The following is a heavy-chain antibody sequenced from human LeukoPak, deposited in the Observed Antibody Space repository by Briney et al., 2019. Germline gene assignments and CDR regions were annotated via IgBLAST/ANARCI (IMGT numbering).Heavy chain of an antibody. J-gene: IGHJ3*01. CDR1: GVPVNSPGYS. CDR3: ARDLLKTSSPDAYDV. D-gene: IGHD2/OR15-2a*01. CDR2: ISYNGDT. Sequence: SQTLSLTCTVSGVPVNSPGYSWTWIRQPPGKGLEWVGAISYNGDTSHNPSLKGRISISADTSANQFSLKLTSVTAADTAVYFCARDLLKTSSPDAYDVWGQGTMVIVSS. V-gene: IGHV4-31*03.